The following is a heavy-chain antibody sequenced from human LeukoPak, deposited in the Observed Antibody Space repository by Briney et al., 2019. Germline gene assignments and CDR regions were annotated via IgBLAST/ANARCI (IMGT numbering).Heavy chain of an antibody. V-gene: IGHV3-66*01. J-gene: IGHJ4*02. CDR2: ISSGGST. CDR1: GFTFSSYW. Sequence: GGSLRLSCAASGFTFSSYWMSWVRQAPGKGLEWVSVISSGGSTYYADSVKGRFTISRDNSKNTLYLQMNSLRAEDTAVYYCARTNTWRYYFDYWGQGTLVTVSS. CDR3: ARTNTWRYYFDY. D-gene: IGHD1-20*01.